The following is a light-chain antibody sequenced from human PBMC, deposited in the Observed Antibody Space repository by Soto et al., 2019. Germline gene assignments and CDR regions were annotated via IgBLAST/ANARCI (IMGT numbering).Light chain of an antibody. CDR1: SSDVGGYNY. CDR2: DVS. V-gene: IGLV2-14*01. CDR3: SSYTSSSTLYV. Sequence: QSALTQPASVSGSPGQSITISCTGTSSDVGGYNYVSWYQQHPGKAPKLMIHDVSNRPSGVSNRFSGSKSGDTASLTISGLQAEDEADYYSSSYTSSSTLYVFGTGTKVTVL. J-gene: IGLJ1*01.